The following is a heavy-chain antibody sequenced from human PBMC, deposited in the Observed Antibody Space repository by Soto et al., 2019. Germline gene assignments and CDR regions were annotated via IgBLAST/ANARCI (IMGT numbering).Heavy chain of an antibody. Sequence: QVQLVQSGAEVKKPGASVKVSCKASGYTFTSYDINWVRQATGQGLEWMGWMNRNSGNTGYAQKFQGRVTMTRNTSISPAYMELSSLRSEDTAVYYFARGITDHILATRLDAFDIWGQATMVTVSS. J-gene: IGHJ3*02. CDR1: GYTFTSYD. D-gene: IGHD5-12*01. V-gene: IGHV1-8*01. CDR2: MNRNSGNT. CDR3: ARGITDHILATRLDAFDI.